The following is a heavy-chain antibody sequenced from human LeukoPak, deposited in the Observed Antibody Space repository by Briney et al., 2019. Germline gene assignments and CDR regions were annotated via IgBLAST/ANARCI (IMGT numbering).Heavy chain of an antibody. CDR2: IWSDGSDK. Sequence: GGSLRLSCAASGFTFSHYGMHWVRQTPGAGLEWVAVIWSDGSDKYYAKSVKGRFTISRDNSKNSLFLQMNSLRAEDAAVYYCAKDAQRGFDYSNSLQNWGQGILVTVSS. CDR3: AKDAQRGFDYSNSLQN. V-gene: IGHV3-33*06. J-gene: IGHJ1*01. CDR1: GFTFSHYG. D-gene: IGHD4-11*01.